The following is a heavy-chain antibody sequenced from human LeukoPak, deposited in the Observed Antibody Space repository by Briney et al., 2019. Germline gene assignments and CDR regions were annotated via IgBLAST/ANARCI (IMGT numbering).Heavy chain of an antibody. CDR1: GFTFSSYS. D-gene: IGHD1-26*01. CDR2: ISSSSSYI. V-gene: IGHV3-21*01. J-gene: IGHJ4*02. CDR3: ASPGSSSRGHYFDY. Sequence: GGSLRLSCAASGFTFSSYSMNWVRQAPGKGLAWVSSISSSSSYIYYADSVRGRFTISRDNAKNSLYLQMNSLRAEDTAVYYCASPGSSSRGHYFDYWGQGTLVTVSS.